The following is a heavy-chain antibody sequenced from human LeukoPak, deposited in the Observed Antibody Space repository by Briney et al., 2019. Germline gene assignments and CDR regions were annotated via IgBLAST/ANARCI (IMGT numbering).Heavy chain of an antibody. V-gene: IGHV4-59*01. Sequence: PGTLSLTCAVSVGSLSSYYWSWIREPPGKGLGWIGYIYYSGSTNYNPPLKSRVTISVDTSKNQFSLKLSSVTAADTAVYYCARGTQYYDSGGYYRYWGQGTLVTVSS. CDR1: VGSLSSYY. CDR3: ARGTQYYDSGGYYRY. CDR2: IYYSGST. J-gene: IGHJ4*02. D-gene: IGHD3-22*01.